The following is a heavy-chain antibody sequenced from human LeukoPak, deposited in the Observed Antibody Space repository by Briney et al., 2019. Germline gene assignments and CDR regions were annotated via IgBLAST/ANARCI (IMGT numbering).Heavy chain of an antibody. CDR3: VRWNSGWEFDY. CDR2: IKEDGSEK. D-gene: IGHD6-19*01. CDR1: GFTFRNYW. J-gene: IGHJ4*02. Sequence: PGGSLRLSCAASGFTFRNYWMTGGRQAPGKGLQWVAHIKEDGSEKYYVDSVMGRFTISRDNAKTSLYLQMNSLRVEETAVYYCVRWNSGWEFDYWGQGTLVSVSS. V-gene: IGHV3-7*05.